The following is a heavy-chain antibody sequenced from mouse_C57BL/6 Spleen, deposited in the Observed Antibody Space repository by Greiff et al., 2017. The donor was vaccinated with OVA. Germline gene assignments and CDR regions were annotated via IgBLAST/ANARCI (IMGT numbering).Heavy chain of an antibody. J-gene: IGHJ4*01. CDR2: IYPRDGST. V-gene: IGHV1-78*01. CDR3: ARRGGYGYAYYAMDY. Sequence: QVQLQQSDAELVKPGASVKISCKVSGYTFTDHTIHWMKQRPEQGLEWIGYIYPRDGSTKYNEKFKGQATLTADKSSSTAYMQLNSRASDDSAVYFCARRGGYGYAYYAMDYWGQGTSVTVSS. CDR1: GYTFTDHT. D-gene: IGHD2-2*01.